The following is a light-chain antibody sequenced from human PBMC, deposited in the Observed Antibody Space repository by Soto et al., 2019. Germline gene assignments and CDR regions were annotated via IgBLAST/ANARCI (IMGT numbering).Light chain of an antibody. CDR1: QSVGSA. CDR3: QQYKNWPPLT. CDR2: ASS. Sequence: EIVMTQSPATLSVSPGETATLSCRASQSVGSAVAWYQHKPGQAPRLVIVASSIRATGVPGRFSGGGSGTEFTLTISSLLSEDFAIYYCQQYKNWPPLTVGGGTTVEIK. V-gene: IGKV3-15*01. J-gene: IGKJ4*01.